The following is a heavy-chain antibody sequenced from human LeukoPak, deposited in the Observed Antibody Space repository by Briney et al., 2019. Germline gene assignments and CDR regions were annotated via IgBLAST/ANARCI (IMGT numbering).Heavy chain of an antibody. D-gene: IGHD3-22*01. CDR3: ATPTYYYDSSGYQIDY. CDR2: ISYSGSP. CDR1: GGSISSYY. Sequence: SETLSLTCTVSGGSISSYYWSWIRQPLGKGLEWIGYISYSGSPNYNPSLKSRVTISVDTSKNQFSLKLSSVTAADTAVYYCATPTYYYDSSGYQIDYWGQGTLVTVSS. V-gene: IGHV4-59*08. J-gene: IGHJ4*02.